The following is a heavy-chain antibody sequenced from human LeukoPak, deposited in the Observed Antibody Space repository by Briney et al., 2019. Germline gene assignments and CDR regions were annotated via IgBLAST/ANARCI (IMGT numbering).Heavy chain of an antibody. CDR2: ISGSGGST. CDR1: GFTFNNYA. V-gene: IGHV3-23*01. D-gene: IGHD4-17*01. Sequence: PGGSLRLSCAASGFTFNNYAMSWVRQAPGKGLEWVSAISGSGGSTYYADSVKGRFTISRDNSKNTLYLQMNSLRAEDTAVYYCAKSYDYGDYGFDYWGQGTLVTVSS. J-gene: IGHJ4*02. CDR3: AKSYDYGDYGFDY.